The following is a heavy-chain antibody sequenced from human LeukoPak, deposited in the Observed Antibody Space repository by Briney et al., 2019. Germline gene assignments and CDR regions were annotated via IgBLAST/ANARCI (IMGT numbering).Heavy chain of an antibody. D-gene: IGHD5-18*01. V-gene: IGHV3-7*01. Sequence: GGSLRLSCAASGFTFNTYWMSWVRQAPGKGLEWVANIKQDGSEEYYVDSVKGRFTISRDNAKNFLYLQMNSLTVEDTAVYYCARDLSFGFTAFLDPWGQGTLVTVSS. CDR2: IKQDGSEE. J-gene: IGHJ5*02. CDR3: ARDLSFGFTAFLDP. CDR1: GFTFNTYW.